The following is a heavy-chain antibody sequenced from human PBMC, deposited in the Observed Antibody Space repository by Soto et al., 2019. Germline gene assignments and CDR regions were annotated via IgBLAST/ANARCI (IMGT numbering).Heavy chain of an antibody. CDR1: GGTFSSYT. Sequence: QVQLVQSGAEVKKPGSSVKVSCKASGGTFSSYTISWVRQAPGQGLEWMGRIIPILGIANYAQKFQGRVTITEDKSTSTAYMELSSLRSEDTAVYYCARDLGSLRGYSYGYDYWGQGTLVTVSS. CDR3: ARDLGSLRGYSYGYDY. J-gene: IGHJ4*02. CDR2: IIPILGIA. D-gene: IGHD5-18*01. V-gene: IGHV1-69*08.